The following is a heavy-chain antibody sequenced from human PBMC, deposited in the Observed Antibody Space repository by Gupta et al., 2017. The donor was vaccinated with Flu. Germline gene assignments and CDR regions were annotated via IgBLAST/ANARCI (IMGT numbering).Heavy chain of an antibody. CDR2: INSGGGT. J-gene: IGHJ3*02. Sequence: EQLVESGGGLVQPGGSLRLSCAASGFTVSANYISWVRQAPGKGLEWISLINSGGGTSYAGSVKGRFTISRQISNNMVFLQMNNLGAEDTGVYYCARGPNLDTWGQGTMVTVSS. CDR1: GFTVSANY. CDR3: ARGPNLDT. V-gene: IGHV3-53*04.